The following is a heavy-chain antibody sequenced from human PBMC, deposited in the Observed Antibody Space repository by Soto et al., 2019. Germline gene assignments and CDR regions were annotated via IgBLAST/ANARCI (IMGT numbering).Heavy chain of an antibody. V-gene: IGHV3-74*01. CDR1: GFTFSSYW. CDR2: IKSDGSGT. J-gene: IGHJ4*02. D-gene: IGHD3-22*01. CDR3: ARGDGDYYDGNGYLGRH. Sequence: EVQLVESGGGLVQPGGSLRLSCAASGFTFSSYWMHWVRQAPGKGLAWVSRIKSDGSGTYYADSVKGRLTISRDNAKNTLYLQMNSLRAEDTAVYYCARGDGDYYDGNGYLGRHWGQGTLVTVSS.